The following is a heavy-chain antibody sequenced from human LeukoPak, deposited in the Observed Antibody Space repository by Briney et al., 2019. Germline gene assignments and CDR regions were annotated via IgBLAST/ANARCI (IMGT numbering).Heavy chain of an antibody. CDR2: ISSNGGST. J-gene: IGHJ4*02. D-gene: IGHD3-10*01. Sequence: GGSLRLSCSASGFTFSSYAMHWVRQAPGKGLEYVSAISSNGGSTYYADSVKGRFTISRDNSKNTLYLQMSSLRAEDTAVYYCMKEFGVTMVRGVLYYFDYWGQGTLVTVSS. V-gene: IGHV3-64D*06. CDR1: GFTFSSYA. CDR3: MKEFGVTMVRGVLYYFDY.